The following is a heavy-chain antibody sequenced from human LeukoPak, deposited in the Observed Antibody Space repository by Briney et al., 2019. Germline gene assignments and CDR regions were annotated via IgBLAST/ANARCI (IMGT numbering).Heavy chain of an antibody. CDR2: IYASGST. J-gene: IGHJ3*02. D-gene: IGHD1-1*01. CDR3: ARLPPGDDAFDI. CDR1: GGSISNYY. Sequence: SETLSLTCTVSGGSISNYYWSWIRQPAGKGLECIGRIYASGSTNYNPSLRSRLTMSVDTSKNQFSLKLTSVTAADTAVYYCARLPPGDDAFDIWGQGTMVTASS. V-gene: IGHV4-4*07.